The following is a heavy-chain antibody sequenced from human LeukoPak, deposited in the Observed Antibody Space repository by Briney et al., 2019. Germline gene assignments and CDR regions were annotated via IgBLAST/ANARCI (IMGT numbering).Heavy chain of an antibody. J-gene: IGHJ4*02. Sequence: GGSLRLSCVASGFIFSSHAMHWVRQAPGKGLEWVSVISYDGSNKYYAESVKGRFTISRDNSKNTLYLQMNSLRAEDRAVYCCARESQGGGISLDYWGQGTLVTVSS. CDR2: ISYDGSNK. V-gene: IGHV3-30-3*01. CDR3: ARESQGGGISLDY. D-gene: IGHD3-16*01. CDR1: GFIFSSHA.